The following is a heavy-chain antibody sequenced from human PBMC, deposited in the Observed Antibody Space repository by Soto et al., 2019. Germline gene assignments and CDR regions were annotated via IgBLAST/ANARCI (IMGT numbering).Heavy chain of an antibody. J-gene: IGHJ6*03. Sequence: SGPTLVNPTQTLTLTCTFSGFSLSTSGMCVSWIRQPPGKALEWLARIDWDDDKYYSTSLKTRLTISKDTSKNQVVLTMTNMDPVDTATYYCARIHLYSGYENDYYYYMDVWGKGTTVTVSS. D-gene: IGHD5-12*01. CDR3: ARIHLYSGYENDYYYYMDV. CDR2: IDWDDDK. CDR1: GFSLSTSGMC. V-gene: IGHV2-70*11.